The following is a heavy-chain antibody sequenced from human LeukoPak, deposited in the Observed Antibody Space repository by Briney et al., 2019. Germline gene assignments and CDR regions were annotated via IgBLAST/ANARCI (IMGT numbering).Heavy chain of an antibody. D-gene: IGHD6-13*01. Sequence: ASVKVSCEASGYTFTSYGISWVRQAPGQGLEWMGWISAYNGNTNYAQKLQGRVTMTTDTSTSTAYMELRSLRSDDTAVYYCARTHDSSWYPGYYYYYMDVWGKGTTVTVSS. CDR1: GYTFTSYG. CDR3: ARTHDSSWYPGYYYYYMDV. V-gene: IGHV1-18*01. J-gene: IGHJ6*03. CDR2: ISAYNGNT.